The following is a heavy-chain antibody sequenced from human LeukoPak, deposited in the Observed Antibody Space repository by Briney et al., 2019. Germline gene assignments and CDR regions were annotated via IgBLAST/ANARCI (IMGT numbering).Heavy chain of an antibody. Sequence: GGSLRLSCAASGFTFSSYAMTWVRQAPGEGLEWVSVIYSGGTTKYADSVKGRFTISRDNSKNTLNLQMNSLRAEDTAVYYCASLYSSSWYVDYWGQGTLVTVSS. J-gene: IGHJ4*02. CDR1: GFTFSSYA. CDR2: IYSGGTT. CDR3: ASLYSSSWYVDY. V-gene: IGHV3-23*03. D-gene: IGHD6-13*01.